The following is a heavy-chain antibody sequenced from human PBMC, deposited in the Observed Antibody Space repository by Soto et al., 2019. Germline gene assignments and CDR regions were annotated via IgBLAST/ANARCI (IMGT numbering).Heavy chain of an antibody. J-gene: IGHJ4*02. CDR1: GFTFANYA. D-gene: IGHD1-26*01. CDR3: ARAGRSVPTGY. Sequence: GGSLRLSCAASGFTFANYAMTWVRQAPGKGLEWLANIKQDGSEKQYVDSVRGRFTISRDNAKNSLYMQMNSLISEDTAVYYCARAGRSVPTGYWGQGTLVTVSS. CDR2: IKQDGSEK. V-gene: IGHV3-7*05.